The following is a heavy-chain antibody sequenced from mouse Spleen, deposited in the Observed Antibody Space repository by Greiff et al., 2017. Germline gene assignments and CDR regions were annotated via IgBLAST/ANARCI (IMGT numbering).Heavy chain of an antibody. CDR2: IYPGDGDT. CDR1: GYAFSSSW. V-gene: IGHV1-82*01. D-gene: IGHD2-4*01. Sequence: VQLQQSGPELVKPGASVKISCKASGYAFSSSWMNWVKQRPGKGLEWIGRIYPGDGDTNYNGKFKGKATLTADKSSSTAYMQLSSLTSEDSAVYFCARGKDYDYAMDYWGQGTSVTVSS. J-gene: IGHJ4*01. CDR3: ARGKDYDYAMDY.